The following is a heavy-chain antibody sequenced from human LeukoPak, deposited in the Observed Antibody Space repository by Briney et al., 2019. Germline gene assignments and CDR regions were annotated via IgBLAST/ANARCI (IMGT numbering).Heavy chain of an antibody. CDR2: IYYSGST. V-gene: IGHV4-59*08. CDR3: ARRVAAAVGYGMDV. CDR1: GGSISSYY. Sequence: PSETLSLTCTVSGGSISSYYWSWIRQPPGKGLEWIGYIYYSGSTKYNPSLKSRVTISVDTSKNQFSLKLSSVTAADTAVYYCARRVAAAVGYGMDVWGQGTTVTVSS. J-gene: IGHJ6*02. D-gene: IGHD6-13*01.